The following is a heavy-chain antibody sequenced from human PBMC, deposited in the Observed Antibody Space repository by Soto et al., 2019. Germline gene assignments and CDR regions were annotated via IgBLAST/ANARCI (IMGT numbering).Heavy chain of an antibody. J-gene: IGHJ5*02. Sequence: QVQLVESGGGVVQPGRSLRLSCAASGFAFSSYAMHWVRQAPGKGLEWVTVISYDGSIKYYADSVKGRFTISRDNSKNTWYREMNSWGGEDTAVYYCATLQAAGVDPWGQGTLVTVSS. V-gene: IGHV3-30*04. D-gene: IGHD6-25*01. CDR2: ISYDGSIK. CDR3: ATLQAAGVDP. CDR1: GFAFSSYA.